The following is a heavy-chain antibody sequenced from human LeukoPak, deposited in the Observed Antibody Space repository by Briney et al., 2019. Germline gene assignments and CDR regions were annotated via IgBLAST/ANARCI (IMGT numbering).Heavy chain of an antibody. CDR3: ARDAFGAVNIGMDV. CDR1: GGSISSGGYY. Sequence: SQTLSHTCTVSGGSISSGGYYWSWIRQHPGKGLEWIGYIYYSGSTYYNPSLKSRVTISVDTSKNQFSLKLSSVTAADTAVYYCARDAFGAVNIGMDVWGQGTTVTVSS. D-gene: IGHD3-3*01. J-gene: IGHJ6*02. V-gene: IGHV4-31*03. CDR2: IYYSGST.